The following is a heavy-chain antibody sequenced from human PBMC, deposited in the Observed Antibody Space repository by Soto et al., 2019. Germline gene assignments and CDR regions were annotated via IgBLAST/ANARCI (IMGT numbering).Heavy chain of an antibody. Sequence: GGSLRLSCAASGFSFGSYAMSWVRQAPGKGLEWVSSIGSGAAYIYYADSLKGRFTISRDNAKNSLYLQVNSLRAEDTAIYYCSRERDGSGISDGFDVWGQGTMVTVSS. D-gene: IGHD3-10*01. CDR1: GFSFGSYA. J-gene: IGHJ3*01. V-gene: IGHV3-21*01. CDR3: SRERDGSGISDGFDV. CDR2: IGSGAAYI.